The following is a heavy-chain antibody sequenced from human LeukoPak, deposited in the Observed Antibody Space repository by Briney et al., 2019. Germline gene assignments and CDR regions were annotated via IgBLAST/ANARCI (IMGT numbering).Heavy chain of an antibody. D-gene: IGHD3-22*01. J-gene: IGHJ5*02. CDR1: GGSFSGYY. V-gene: IGHV4-34*01. CDR3: ARGAGYDSSGYYYVRRWFDP. CDR2: MNHSGST. Sequence: PSETLSLTCAVYGGSFSGYYWSWIRQPPGKGLEWIGEMNHSGSTNYNPSLKSRVTISVDTSKNQFSLKLSSVTAADTAVYYCARGAGYDSSGYYYVRRWFDPWGQGTLVTVSS.